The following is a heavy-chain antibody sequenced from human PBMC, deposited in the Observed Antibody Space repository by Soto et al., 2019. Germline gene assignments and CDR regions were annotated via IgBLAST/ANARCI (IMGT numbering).Heavy chain of an antibody. CDR2: ISGGGGTI. D-gene: IGHD6-19*01. CDR3: TKDVVGSSGWYEVLDAFDI. CDR1: GFTFSRFA. Sequence: GGSLRLSCAASGFTFSRFAMSWVRQAPGKGLEWVSAISGGGGTIYYADSVKGRFTISRDNSKNTLSLRMNSLRAEDTAVYYCTKDVVGSSGWYEVLDAFDIWGQGTMVTVSS. V-gene: IGHV3-23*01. J-gene: IGHJ3*02.